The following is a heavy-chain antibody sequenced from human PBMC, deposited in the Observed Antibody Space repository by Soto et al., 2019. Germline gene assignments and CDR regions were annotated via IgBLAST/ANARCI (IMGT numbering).Heavy chain of an antibody. J-gene: IGHJ4*02. CDR2: IGPESGAT. CDR3: GRGRSGQIVVFY. V-gene: IGHV1-2*02. D-gene: IGHD5-12*01. Sequence: ASVKVSCKASGYTFTGHYIHWVRQAPEQGPEWMGEIGPESGATRYAQKFQGRVTMTRDMSITTVCMELNNLSPDDTAVYYCGRGRSGQIVVFYWGQGTPVTVSS. CDR1: GYTFTGHY.